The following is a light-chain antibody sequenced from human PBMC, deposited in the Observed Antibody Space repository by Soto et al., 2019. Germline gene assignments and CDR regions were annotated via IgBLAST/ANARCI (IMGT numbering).Light chain of an antibody. CDR3: GSYRSSSTLVV. Sequence: QSALTQPASVSGSPGQSITISCTGTSSDVGAYNYVSWYQQHPGKAPKLMIYEVGNRPSGVSDRFSGSKSGKTASLTISGLQAEDEADYYCGSYRSSSTLVVFGGGTKLTVL. J-gene: IGLJ2*01. CDR1: SSDVGAYNY. CDR2: EVG. V-gene: IGLV2-14*03.